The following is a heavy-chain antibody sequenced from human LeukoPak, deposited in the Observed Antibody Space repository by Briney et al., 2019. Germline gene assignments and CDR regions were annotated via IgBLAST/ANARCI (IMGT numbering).Heavy chain of an antibody. CDR3: ARGAVAGKMSWFDP. J-gene: IGHJ5*02. V-gene: IGHV4-59*01. CDR1: GASISSYY. Sequence: SGTLSPTCTVSGASISSYYWIWIRQPQGKGLEWIGHIYYDGSTNYNPSLESRVTISVDTSKNQFSLNLSSVTAADTAVYYCARGAVAGKMSWFDPWGQGTLVTVSS. D-gene: IGHD6-19*01. CDR2: IYYDGST.